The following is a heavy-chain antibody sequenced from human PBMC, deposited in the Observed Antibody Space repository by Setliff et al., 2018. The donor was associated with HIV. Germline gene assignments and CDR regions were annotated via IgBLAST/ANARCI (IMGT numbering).Heavy chain of an antibody. D-gene: IGHD3-3*01. CDR2: IYTSGST. CDR1: GGSISSGSYY. CDR3: ARAPYLWSGYPGVWFDP. V-gene: IGHV4-61*09. Sequence: SETLSPTCTVSGGSISSGSYYWSWIRQPAGKGLEWIGHIYTSGSTNYNPSLRSRVTISVDTSKNQFSLKLCSVTAADTAVYYCARAPYLWSGYPGVWFDPWGQGTLVTVSS. J-gene: IGHJ5*02.